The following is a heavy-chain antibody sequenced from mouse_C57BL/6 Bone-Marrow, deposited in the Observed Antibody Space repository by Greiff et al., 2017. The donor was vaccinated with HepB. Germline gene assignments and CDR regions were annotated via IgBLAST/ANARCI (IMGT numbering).Heavy chain of an antibody. CDR1: GFSLTSYA. D-gene: IGHD1-1*01. Sequence: VQLQQSGPGLVAPSQSLSITCTVSGFSLTSYAISWVRQPPGKGLEWLGVIWTGGGTNYNSALKSRLSISKDNSKSQVFLKMNSLQTDDTARYYCASRITTVVAPGYFDVWGTGTTVTVSS. CDR2: IWTGGGT. V-gene: IGHV2-9-1*01. J-gene: IGHJ1*03. CDR3: ASRITTVVAPGYFDV.